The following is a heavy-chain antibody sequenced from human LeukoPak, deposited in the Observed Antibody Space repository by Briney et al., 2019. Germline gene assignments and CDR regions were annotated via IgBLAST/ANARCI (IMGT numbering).Heavy chain of an antibody. CDR2: INSYGSST. V-gene: IGHV3-74*01. CDR1: GFTFSSYW. Sequence: GGSLRLSCAASGFTFSSYWMHWVRQAPGKGLVWVSRINSYGSSTSYADSVKGRFTISRDNAKNTLYLQMNSLRAEDTAVYYCATTQGEYCRGGSCYKDYWGDGTLFTVSS. CDR3: ATTQGEYCRGGSCYKDY. D-gene: IGHD2-15*01. J-gene: IGHJ4*01.